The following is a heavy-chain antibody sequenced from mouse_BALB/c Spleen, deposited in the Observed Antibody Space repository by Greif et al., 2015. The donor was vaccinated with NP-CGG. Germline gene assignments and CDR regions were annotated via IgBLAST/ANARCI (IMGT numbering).Heavy chain of an antibody. Sequence: QVQLQQPGAELVKPGASVKLSCKASGYTFTSYYMYWVKQRPGQGLEWIGEINPSNGGTNFNEKFKSKATLTVDESSSTAYKQLSSLTSEDSAVYYWTRSWDSDFDYWGQGTTLTVSS. CDR1: GYTFTSYY. CDR3: TRSWDSDFDY. CDR2: INPSNGGT. V-gene: IGHV1S81*02. D-gene: IGHD3-3*01. J-gene: IGHJ2*01.